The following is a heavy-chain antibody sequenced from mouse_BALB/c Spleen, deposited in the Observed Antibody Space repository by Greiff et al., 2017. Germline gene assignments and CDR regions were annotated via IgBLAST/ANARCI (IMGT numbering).Heavy chain of an antibody. J-gene: IGHJ2*01. CDR3: AREGAYYGNYSSLDY. CDR1: GYSFTSYY. Sequence: EVQLQQSGPELMKPGASVKISCKASGYSFTSYYMHWVKQSHGKSLEWIGYIDPFNGGTSYNQKFKGKATLTVDKSSSTAYMHLSSLTSEDSAVYYCAREGAYYGNYSSLDYWGQGTTLTVSS. V-gene: IGHV1-28*01. D-gene: IGHD2-10*01. CDR2: IDPFNGGT.